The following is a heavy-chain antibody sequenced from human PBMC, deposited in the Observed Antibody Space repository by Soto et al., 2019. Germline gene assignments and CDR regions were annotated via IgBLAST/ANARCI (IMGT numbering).Heavy chain of an antibody. CDR1: GGSISSSSYY. D-gene: IGHD3-3*01. Sequence: LETLSLTCTVSGGSISSSSYYWGWIRQPPGKGLEWIGSIYYSGSTYYNPSLKSRVTISVDTSKNQFSLKLSSVTAADTAVYFWARRYDFWSGYDIDWFDPWGQGTLVTVSS. J-gene: IGHJ5*02. CDR3: ARRYDFWSGYDIDWFDP. V-gene: IGHV4-39*01. CDR2: IYYSGST.